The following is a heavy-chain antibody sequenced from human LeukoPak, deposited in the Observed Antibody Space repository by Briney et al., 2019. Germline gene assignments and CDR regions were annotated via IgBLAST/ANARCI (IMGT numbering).Heavy chain of an antibody. CDR3: AKGTGRYWTFFDS. J-gene: IGHJ4*02. CDR2: ISWNGGSL. CDR1: GFTFDEYA. Sequence: GGSLRLSCAASGFTFDEYAMHWVRQAPGKGLEWVSGISWNGGSLDYVDSVKGRLTISRGNAKNSLYLQMNSLRPEDTALYFCAKGTGRYWTFFDSWGQGTRVIVSS. V-gene: IGHV3-9*01. D-gene: IGHD1-26*01.